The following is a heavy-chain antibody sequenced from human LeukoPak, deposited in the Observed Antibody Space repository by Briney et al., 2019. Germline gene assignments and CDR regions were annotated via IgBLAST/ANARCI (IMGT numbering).Heavy chain of an antibody. V-gene: IGHV3-49*03. D-gene: IGHD3-3*01. Sequence: GGSLRLSCTASGFTFGDYAMSWFRQAPGKGLEWVGFIRSKAYGGTTEYAASVKGRFTISRDDSKSIAYLQMNSLKTEDTAVYYCTRVPALDNFWSGYYGMDVWGQGTTVTVSS. CDR3: TRVPALDNFWSGYYGMDV. CDR2: IRSKAYGGTT. J-gene: IGHJ6*02. CDR1: GFTFGDYA.